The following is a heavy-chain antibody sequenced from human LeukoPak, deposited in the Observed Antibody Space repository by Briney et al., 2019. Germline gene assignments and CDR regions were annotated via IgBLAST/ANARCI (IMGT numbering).Heavy chain of an antibody. V-gene: IGHV1-2*06. CDR1: GYTFTGYY. D-gene: IGHD1-26*01. Sequence: ASVKVSCKASGYTFTGYYMHWVRQAPGQGLDWMGRINPNSGGTNYAQKFQGRVTMTRDTSISTAYMELSRLRSDDTAVYYCAREPFIVGATKEAFDIWGQGTMVTVSS. CDR3: AREPFIVGATKEAFDI. J-gene: IGHJ3*02. CDR2: INPNSGGT.